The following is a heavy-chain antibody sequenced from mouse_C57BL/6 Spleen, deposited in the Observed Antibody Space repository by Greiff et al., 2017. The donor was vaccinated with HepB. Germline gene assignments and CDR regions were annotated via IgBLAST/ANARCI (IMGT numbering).Heavy chain of an antibody. Sequence: VQLQQSGAELVRPGTSVKVSCKASGYAFTNYLIEWVKQRPGQGLEWIGVINPGSGGTNYNEKFKGKATLTADKSSSTSYIQLSSLTSEDSAVYFCARADGYRFDYWGQGTTLTVSS. CDR3: ARADGYRFDY. V-gene: IGHV1-54*01. D-gene: IGHD2-3*01. CDR2: INPGSGGT. J-gene: IGHJ2*01. CDR1: GYAFTNYL.